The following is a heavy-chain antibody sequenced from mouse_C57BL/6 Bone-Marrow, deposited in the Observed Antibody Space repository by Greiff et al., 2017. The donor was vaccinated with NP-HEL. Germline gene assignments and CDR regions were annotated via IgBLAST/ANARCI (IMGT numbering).Heavy chain of an antibody. J-gene: IGHJ4*01. CDR2: IYPSDSET. V-gene: IGHV1-61*01. Sequence: QVQLQQPGAERGRPGSSVKLSCKASGYTFTSYWMDWVKQRPGQGLEWIGNIYPSDSETHYNQKFKDKATLTVDKSSSTAYMQLSSLTSEDSAVYYCALLLSVDYWGQGTSVTVSS. CDR1: GYTFTSYW. D-gene: IGHD2-10*01. CDR3: ALLLSVDY.